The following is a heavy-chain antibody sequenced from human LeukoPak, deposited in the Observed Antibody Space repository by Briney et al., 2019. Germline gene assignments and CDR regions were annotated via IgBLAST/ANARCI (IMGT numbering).Heavy chain of an antibody. D-gene: IGHD3-3*01. V-gene: IGHV4-59*08. CDR2: VYYSVST. CDR1: GASISSYY. CDR3: ARQESGPYHYMDV. Sequence: PSETLSLTCTVSGASISSYYWTWIRQAPGKGLEWIGYVYYSVSTNYNPSLKSRVSISQDTSKNQVSLTLNSVIAADTAVYYCARQESGPYHYMDVWGRGTAVTVSS. J-gene: IGHJ6*03.